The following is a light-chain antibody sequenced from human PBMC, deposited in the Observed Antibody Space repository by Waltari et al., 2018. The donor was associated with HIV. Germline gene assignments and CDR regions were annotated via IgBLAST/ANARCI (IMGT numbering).Light chain of an antibody. CDR1: SSDIGGYNY. Sequence: QSALIPPPSASGSPGQSVTISCTGTSSDIGGYNYVSWYQQHPGKAPKLIIYEVTKRPSGLPNRFSGSKSGNTASLTVSGLQAEDEADYYCVSYAGSNTVIFGGGTKLTVL. V-gene: IGLV2-8*01. CDR3: VSYAGSNTVI. J-gene: IGLJ2*01. CDR2: EVT.